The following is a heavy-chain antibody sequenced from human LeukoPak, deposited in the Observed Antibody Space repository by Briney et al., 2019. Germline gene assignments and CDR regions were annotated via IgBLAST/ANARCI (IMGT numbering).Heavy chain of an antibody. J-gene: IGHJ4*02. Sequence: PSETLSLTCAVYGGSFSGYYWSWIRQPPGKGLEWIGEINHSGSTNYNPSLKSRVTISVDTSKNQFSLKLSSVTAADTAVYYCARDYDYVWGSYWRAGYFDYWGQGTLVTVSS. CDR2: INHSGST. CDR1: GGSFSGYY. CDR3: ARDYDYVWGSYWRAGYFDY. D-gene: IGHD3-16*01. V-gene: IGHV4-34*01.